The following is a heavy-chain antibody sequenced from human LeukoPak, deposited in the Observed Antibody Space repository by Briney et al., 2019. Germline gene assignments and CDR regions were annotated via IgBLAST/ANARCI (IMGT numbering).Heavy chain of an antibody. CDR1: GFTFSSYS. J-gene: IGHJ5*02. Sequence: GGSLRLSCAASGFTFSSYSMNWVRQAPGKGLEWVSSISSSSSYIYYADSVKGRFTISRDNAKNSLYLQMNSLRAEDTAVYYCASLDTAMVTSGSCGQGTLVTVSS. CDR2: ISSSSSYI. CDR3: ASLDTAMVTSGS. V-gene: IGHV3-21*01. D-gene: IGHD5-18*01.